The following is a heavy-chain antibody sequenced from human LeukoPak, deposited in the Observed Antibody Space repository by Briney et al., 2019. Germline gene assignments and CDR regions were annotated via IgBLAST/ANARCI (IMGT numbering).Heavy chain of an antibody. Sequence: SETLSLTCTVSGDSLSSLSYYWGWIRQPPGKGLEWIGNIYYSGSTYYNPSLKSRVTISVDTSKNQFSLKLSSVTAADTAVYYCARIAYYYDSSGYWDPWGQGTLVTVSS. J-gene: IGHJ5*02. CDR2: IYYSGST. D-gene: IGHD3-22*01. CDR1: GDSLSSLSYY. V-gene: IGHV4-39*01. CDR3: ARIAYYYDSSGYWDP.